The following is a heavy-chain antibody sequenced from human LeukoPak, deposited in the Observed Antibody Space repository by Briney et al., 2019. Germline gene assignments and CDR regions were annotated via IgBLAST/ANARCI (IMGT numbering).Heavy chain of an antibody. CDR1: GGSISSYY. J-gene: IGHJ6*03. D-gene: IGHD1-7*01. Sequence: PSETLSLTCTVSGGSISSYYWSWIRQPAGKGLEWIGRIYTSGSTNYNPSLKSRVTMSVDTSKNQFSLKLSSVTAADTAVYYCARDRLELPLYYYKDVWGKGTTVTVSS. V-gene: IGHV4-4*07. CDR2: IYTSGST. CDR3: ARDRLELPLYYYKDV.